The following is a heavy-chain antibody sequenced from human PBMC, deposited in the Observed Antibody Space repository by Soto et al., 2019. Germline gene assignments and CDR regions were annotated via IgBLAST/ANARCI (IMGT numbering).Heavy chain of an antibody. J-gene: IGHJ4*02. V-gene: IGHV1-69*02. D-gene: IGHD6-19*01. CDR2: IIPILGIA. Sequence: SVKVSCKASGGTFSSYTISWVRQAPGQGLEWMGRIIPILGIANYAQKFQGRVTITADKSTSTAYMELSSLRSEDTAVYYCASVESSGWYSNYWGQGTLVTVSS. CDR3: ASVESSGWYSNY. CDR1: GGTFSSYT.